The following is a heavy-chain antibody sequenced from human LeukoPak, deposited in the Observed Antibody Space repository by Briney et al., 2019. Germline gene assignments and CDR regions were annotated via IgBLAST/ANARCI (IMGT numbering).Heavy chain of an antibody. CDR2: ISSSGSTI. CDR3: AKDGRYSSSFQWFHYYYMDV. J-gene: IGHJ6*03. D-gene: IGHD6-13*01. V-gene: IGHV3-48*03. CDR1: GFTFSSYE. Sequence: GGSLRLSCAASGFTFSSYEMNWVRQAPGKGLEWVSYISSSGSTIYYADSVKGRFTISRDNAKNSLYLQMNSLRAEDTAVYYCAKDGRYSSSFQWFHYYYMDVWGKGTTVTVSS.